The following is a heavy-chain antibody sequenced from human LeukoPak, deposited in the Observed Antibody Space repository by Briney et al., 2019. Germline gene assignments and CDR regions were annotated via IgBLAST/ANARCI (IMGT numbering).Heavy chain of an antibody. V-gene: IGHV1-18*01. J-gene: IGHJ6*03. CDR2: ISGYNDNT. Sequence: ASVKVSCKASGYSFTSFGISWVRQAPGQGLEWMGWISGYNDNTNYAQKLQDRITVTTDTSTSTAYMELRSLRSDDTAVYYCARGSPVKAYYYYMDVWGKGTTVTVSS. CDR1: GYSFTSFG. CDR3: ARGSPVKAYYYYMDV.